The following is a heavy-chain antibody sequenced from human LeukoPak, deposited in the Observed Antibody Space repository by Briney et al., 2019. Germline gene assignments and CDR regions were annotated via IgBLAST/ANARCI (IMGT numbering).Heavy chain of an antibody. J-gene: IGHJ4*02. D-gene: IGHD1-26*01. Sequence: SETLSLTCTVSGGSISSYYWSWIRQPPGKGLEWIGYIYYSGNTNYNPSLKSRVTISVDTSKNQFSLNLSSVTAADTAVYYCARVRSGSYLYFDYWGQGTLVTVPS. CDR1: GGSISSYY. V-gene: IGHV4-59*01. CDR2: IYYSGNT. CDR3: ARVRSGSYLYFDY.